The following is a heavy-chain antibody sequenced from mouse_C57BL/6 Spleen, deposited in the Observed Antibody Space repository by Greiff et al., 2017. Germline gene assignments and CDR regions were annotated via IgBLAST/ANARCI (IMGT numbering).Heavy chain of an antibody. Sequence: EVQGVESGGGLVKPGGSLKLSCAASGFTFSDYGMHWVRQAPEKGLEWVAYISSGSSTIYFADTVKGRFTISRDNAKYTLFLQMTSLRSEDTAMYYCARYYDYYAMDYWGQGTSVTVSS. CDR2: ISSGSSTI. CDR1: GFTFSDYG. J-gene: IGHJ4*01. V-gene: IGHV5-17*01. CDR3: ARYYDYYAMDY. D-gene: IGHD1-1*02.